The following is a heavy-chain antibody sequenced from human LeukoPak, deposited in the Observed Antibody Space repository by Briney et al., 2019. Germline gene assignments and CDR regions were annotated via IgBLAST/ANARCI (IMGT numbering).Heavy chain of an antibody. CDR2: ISTGGSST. J-gene: IGHJ4*02. V-gene: IGHV3-11*01. CDR1: GFTFSDYY. Sequence: GGSLRLSCAASGFTFSDYYMRWIRQAPGKGLEWVSYISTGGSSTYYADSVKGRFTISRDNAKNSLYLQMNSLRAEDTAVYYCAKTRGYSSGSYLDYWGQGTLVTVSS. CDR3: AKTRGYSSGSYLDY. D-gene: IGHD6-19*01.